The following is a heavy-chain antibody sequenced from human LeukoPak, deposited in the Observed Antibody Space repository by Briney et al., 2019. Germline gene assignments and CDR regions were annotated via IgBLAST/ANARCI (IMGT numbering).Heavy chain of an antibody. Sequence: KSGESLKISCKGSGYSFTSYWIGWVRQMPGKGLEWMGIIYPGDSDTKYSPSFQGQVTFSVDKSISTAYLHWSSLKASDTAMYYCARFRYTSSLDYWGQGTLVTVSS. J-gene: IGHJ4*02. V-gene: IGHV5-51*01. CDR3: ARFRYTSSLDY. CDR2: IYPGDSDT. D-gene: IGHD6-13*01. CDR1: GYSFTSYW.